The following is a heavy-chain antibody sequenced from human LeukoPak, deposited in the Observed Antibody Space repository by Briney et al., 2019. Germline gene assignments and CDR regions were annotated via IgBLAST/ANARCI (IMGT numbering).Heavy chain of an antibody. V-gene: IGHV3-23*01. Sequence: GGSLRLSCAASGFMFRDYAMTWVRQAPGKGLEWVSAISGSGGSTFYVGSVKGRFTISRDNSKNTLYLQMNSLRAEDTAVYYCAARIVGATLGIDYWGQGTLVTVSS. D-gene: IGHD1-26*01. CDR1: GFMFRDYA. J-gene: IGHJ4*02. CDR2: ISGSGGST. CDR3: AARIVGATLGIDY.